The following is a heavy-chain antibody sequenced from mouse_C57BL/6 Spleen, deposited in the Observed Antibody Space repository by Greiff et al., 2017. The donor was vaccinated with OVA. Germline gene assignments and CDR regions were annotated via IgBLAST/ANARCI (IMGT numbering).Heavy chain of an antibody. Sequence: DVKLVESGGDLVKPGGSLKLSCAASGFTFSSYGMSWVRQTPDKRLEWVATISSGGSYTYYPDSVKGRFTISRDNAKNTLYLQRSSLKSEDTAMYYCARQDYDGALGFAYWGQGTLVTVSA. D-gene: IGHD2-4*01. CDR2: ISSGGSYT. V-gene: IGHV5-6*02. CDR1: GFTFSSYG. J-gene: IGHJ3*01. CDR3: ARQDYDGALGFAY.